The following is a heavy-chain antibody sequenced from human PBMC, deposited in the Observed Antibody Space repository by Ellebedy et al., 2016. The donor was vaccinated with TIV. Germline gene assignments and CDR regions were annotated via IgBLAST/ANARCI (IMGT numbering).Heavy chain of an antibody. V-gene: IGHV3-74*01. D-gene: IGHD5-12*01. Sequence: GGSLRLXXAASGFTFTSYWMHWVRQAPGKGLVWVSRINSDGSSTTYADSVKGRFTISRDNSKNTLYLQMNSLRDEDTAVYYCAKIQEWLLDYWGQGTLVTVSS. CDR1: GFTFTSYW. CDR2: INSDGSST. J-gene: IGHJ4*02. CDR3: AKIQEWLLDY.